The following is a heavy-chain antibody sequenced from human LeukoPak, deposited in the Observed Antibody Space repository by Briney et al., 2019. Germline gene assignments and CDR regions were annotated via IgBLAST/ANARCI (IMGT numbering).Heavy chain of an antibody. CDR3: AKVEAAAGLDF. D-gene: IGHD6-13*01. CDR2: ISISGRDT. Sequence: GGSLRLSCAASGFTFSSYAMTWVRQAPGKGLEWVSTISISGRDTYYADSVKGRFTISRDNSQNTLFLQMNSLRAEDTAAYYCAKVEAAAGLDFWGQGTLVTVSS. CDR1: GFTFSSYA. V-gene: IGHV3-23*01. J-gene: IGHJ4*02.